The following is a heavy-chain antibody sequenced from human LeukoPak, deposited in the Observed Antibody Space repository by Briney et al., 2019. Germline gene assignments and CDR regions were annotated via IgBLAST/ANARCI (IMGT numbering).Heavy chain of an antibody. CDR3: AELGITMIGGV. CDR1: GVTFSSYE. CDR2: ISSSGSTI. D-gene: IGHD3-10*02. Sequence: GGSLRLSCAASGVTFSSYEMNWVRQAPGKGLEWVSYISSSGSTIYYAEFVKGRFTIIRDNSKISLYLQMNILRAEDTAVYYCAELGITMIGGVWSKGTTVTISS. V-gene: IGHV3-48*03. J-gene: IGHJ6*04.